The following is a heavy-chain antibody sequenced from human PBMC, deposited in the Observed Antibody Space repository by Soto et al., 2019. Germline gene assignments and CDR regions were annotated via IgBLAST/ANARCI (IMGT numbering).Heavy chain of an antibody. J-gene: IGHJ4*02. CDR1: GGSISSGCYY. CDR3: AGIYSGSTGGTLRY. CDR2: SYYSGST. V-gene: IGHV4-31*03. Sequence: QVQLQESGPGLVKPSQTLSLTCTVSGGSISSGCYYWSGIRQHPGKGLEWIGYSYYSGSTYYNPSLKSRLTITVDTSKNQFSLKLSSVTAADTAVYYCAGIYSGSTGGTLRYWGQGTLVTVSS. D-gene: IGHD1-26*01.